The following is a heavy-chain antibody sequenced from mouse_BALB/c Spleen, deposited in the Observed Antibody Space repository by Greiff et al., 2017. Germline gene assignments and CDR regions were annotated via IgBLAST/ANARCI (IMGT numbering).Heavy chain of an antibody. CDR1: GYTFTSYW. Sequence: QVQLQQSGAELARPGASVKLSCKASGYTFTSYWMQWVKQRPGQGLEWIGAIYPGDGDTRYTQKFKGKATLTADKSSSTAYMQLSSLASEDSAVYYCARRTTADYWGQGTTLTVSS. CDR3: ARRTTADY. D-gene: IGHD1-2*01. V-gene: IGHV1-87*01. J-gene: IGHJ2*01. CDR2: IYPGDGDT.